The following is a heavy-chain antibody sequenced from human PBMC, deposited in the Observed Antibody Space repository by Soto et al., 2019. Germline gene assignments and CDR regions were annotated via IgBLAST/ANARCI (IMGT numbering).Heavy chain of an antibody. CDR1: GGSISSGGYY. J-gene: IGHJ4*02. CDR2: IYYSGST. D-gene: IGHD2-15*01. Sequence: QVQLQESGPGLVKPSQTLSLTCTVSGGSISSGGYYWSWIRQHPGKGLEWIGYIYYSGSTYYNPSLKSRVTISVDTSKNQFSLKLSSVTAADTAVYYCARAERGDCSGGSCYYGVIDYWGQGTLVTVSS. CDR3: ARAERGDCSGGSCYYGVIDY. V-gene: IGHV4-31*03.